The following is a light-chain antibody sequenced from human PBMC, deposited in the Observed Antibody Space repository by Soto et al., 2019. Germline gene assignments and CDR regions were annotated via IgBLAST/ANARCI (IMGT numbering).Light chain of an antibody. Sequence: EIVLTQSPGTLSLSPGQRATLSCRASQSVSIYLAWYQHKPGQTPRLLIYDTSNRAAGIPAMFSGSGSGTDFTLTISSLQPEDFVVYYCQQRTTWPWTFGQGTKVEIK. CDR1: QSVSIY. CDR2: DTS. V-gene: IGKV3-11*01. CDR3: QQRTTWPWT. J-gene: IGKJ1*01.